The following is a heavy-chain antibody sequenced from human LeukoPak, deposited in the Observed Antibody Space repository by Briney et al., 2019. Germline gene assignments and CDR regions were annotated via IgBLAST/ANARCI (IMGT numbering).Heavy chain of an antibody. Sequence: SETLSLTCTVSGGSISSYYWSWIRQPPGKGLEWIGYIYYSGSTNYNPSLKSRVTISVDTSKNQFSLKLSSVTAADTAVYYCASSGSYLSGQSWFDPWGQGTLVTVSS. V-gene: IGHV4-59*08. CDR3: ASSGSYLSGQSWFDP. D-gene: IGHD1-26*01. CDR1: GGSISSYY. J-gene: IGHJ5*02. CDR2: IYYSGST.